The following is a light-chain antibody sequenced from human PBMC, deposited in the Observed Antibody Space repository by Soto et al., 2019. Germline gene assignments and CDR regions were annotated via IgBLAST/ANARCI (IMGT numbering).Light chain of an antibody. V-gene: IGKV3-20*01. CDR3: QQFSSYPLT. CDR2: FAS. J-gene: IGKJ4*01. CDR1: QSVSTN. Sequence: EIVMTQSPATLSVSPGERAALSCRASQSVSTNLAWYQQKPGQPPRLLIYFASSRATGIPDRFSGGGSGTDFTLTISRLEPEDFAVYYCQQFSSYPLTFGGGTKVDIK.